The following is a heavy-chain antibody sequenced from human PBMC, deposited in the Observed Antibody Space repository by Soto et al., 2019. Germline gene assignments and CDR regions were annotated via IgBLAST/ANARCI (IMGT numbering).Heavy chain of an antibody. CDR1: GYTFTSYD. D-gene: IGHD1-26*01. CDR3: ARGFWGRSYGGNSKGVDY. CDR2: MNPNSGKT. J-gene: IGHJ4*02. Sequence: QVQLVQSGAEVKKPGASVKVSCKASGYTFTSYDINWVRQATGQGLEWMGWMNPNSGKTGYARKFQGRVTMTRNTSIRAAYMELSSQRSEDTAVYYGARGFWGRSYGGNSKGVDYWGQGALVTVSS. V-gene: IGHV1-8*01.